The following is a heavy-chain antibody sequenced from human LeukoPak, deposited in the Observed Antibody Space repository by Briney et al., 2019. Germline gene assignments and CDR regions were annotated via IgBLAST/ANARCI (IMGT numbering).Heavy chain of an antibody. V-gene: IGHV1-2*02. CDR2: INPNSGGT. J-gene: IGHJ4*02. Sequence: GASVKVSCKASGYTFTGYYMHWVRQAPGQGLEWMGWINPNSGGTNYAQKFQGRVTMTRDTSISTAYMELSRLRSDDTAVYYCARGLEHIVVLPAAYDYWGQGTLVTVSS. CDR3: ARGLEHIVVLPAAYDY. CDR1: GYTFTGYY. D-gene: IGHD2-2*01.